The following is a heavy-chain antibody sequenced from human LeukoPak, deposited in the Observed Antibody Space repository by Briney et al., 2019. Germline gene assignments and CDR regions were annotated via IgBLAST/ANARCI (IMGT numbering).Heavy chain of an antibody. CDR2: ISSTGGTA. CDR3: AKNGDRGAYCSGGSCYPYYYYNMDV. Sequence: GGSLRLSCAASGFTFSSFGMSWVRQAPGKGLEWVSAISSTGGTAYYADSVKGRFTISRDNSKNTLYLQMNSLRAEDTDIYYCAKNGDRGAYCSGGSCYPYYYYNMDVWGKGTTVTISS. J-gene: IGHJ6*03. D-gene: IGHD2-15*01. V-gene: IGHV3-23*01. CDR1: GFTFSSFG.